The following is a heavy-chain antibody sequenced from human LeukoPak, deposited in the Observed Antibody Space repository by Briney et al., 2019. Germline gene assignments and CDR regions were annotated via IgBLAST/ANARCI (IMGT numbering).Heavy chain of an antibody. J-gene: IGHJ6*03. CDR3: ARGVVPPGMDYYHYMDV. V-gene: IGHV4-4*07. CDR1: GDSISSYY. Sequence: SQTLSLTCTVSGDSISSYYCTWIRPPAGKGLEWIGRVSPSGNTKYNSSLKSRLSKSLDSSKNQISLKVTSVTAADTAVYYCARGVVPPGMDYYHYMDVWGKGTTVTVSS. D-gene: IGHD2-2*01. CDR2: VSPSGNT.